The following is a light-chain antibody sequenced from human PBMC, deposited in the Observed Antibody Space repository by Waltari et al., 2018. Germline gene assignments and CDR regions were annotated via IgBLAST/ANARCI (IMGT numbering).Light chain of an antibody. CDR2: DVT. V-gene: IGLV2-11*01. Sequence: HSALTQPRSVSGSLGQSVTISCTGSSSDFGGYNYFSWYQQHPDQAPKLMIYDVTRRTSGLPDRFSASKSGNTASLTISGLQAEDEADYYCCSYGGSYTYVFGTGTKVTVL. CDR3: CSYGGSYTYV. CDR1: SSDFGGYNY. J-gene: IGLJ1*01.